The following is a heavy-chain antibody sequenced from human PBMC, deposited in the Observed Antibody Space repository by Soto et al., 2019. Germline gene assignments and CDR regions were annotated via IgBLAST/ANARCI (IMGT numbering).Heavy chain of an antibody. J-gene: IGHJ1*01. CDR3: ASGYYDSSGFPEYFQH. D-gene: IGHD3-22*01. V-gene: IGHV1-69*01. CDR1: GGTFSSYA. Sequence: QVQLVQSGAEVKKPGSSVKVSCKASGGTFSSYAISWVRQAPGQGLEWLGGIIPIFGTANYAQKFQGRVTITADESTSTAYMELSSLRSEDTAVYYCASGYYDSSGFPEYFQHWGQGTLVTVSS. CDR2: IIPIFGTA.